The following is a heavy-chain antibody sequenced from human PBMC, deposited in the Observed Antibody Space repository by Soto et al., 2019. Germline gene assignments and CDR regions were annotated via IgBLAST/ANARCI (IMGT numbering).Heavy chain of an antibody. CDR3: ARPHSSGYEYPYIVDY. D-gene: IGHD5-12*01. Sequence: PGESLKISCKGSGYSFTSYWIGWVRQMPGKGLEWMGIIYPGDSDTRYSPSFQGQVTISADKSISTAYLQWSSLKASDTAMYYCARPHSSGYEYPYIVDYWGQGTLVTVSS. J-gene: IGHJ4*02. V-gene: IGHV5-51*01. CDR1: GYSFTSYW. CDR2: IYPGDSDT.